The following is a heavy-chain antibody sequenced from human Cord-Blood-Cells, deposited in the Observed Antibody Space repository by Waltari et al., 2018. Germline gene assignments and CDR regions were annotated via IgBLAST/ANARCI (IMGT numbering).Heavy chain of an antibody. Sequence: QVQLQQWGAGLLKPSETLSLTCAVYGGSFSGYYWSWIRQPPGKGLEWIGEINHSGSTNYNPSLKSRVTISVDTSKNQFSLKPSSVTAADTAVYYCARGTTIVVVPTARYWYFDLWGRGTLVTVSS. CDR1: GGSFSGYY. CDR2: INHSGST. CDR3: ARGTTIVVVPTARYWYFDL. J-gene: IGHJ2*01. V-gene: IGHV4-34*01. D-gene: IGHD2-2*01.